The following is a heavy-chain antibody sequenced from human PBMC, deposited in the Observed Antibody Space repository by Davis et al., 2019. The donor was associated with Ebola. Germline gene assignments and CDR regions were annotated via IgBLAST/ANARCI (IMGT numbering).Heavy chain of an antibody. V-gene: IGHV3-23*01. D-gene: IGHD5-24*01. Sequence: GVLKISCAASGFTFDDYAMSWVRQAPGKGLEWVSAISGSGGRTYYADSVKGRFTISRDNSKNTLYLQMNSLRAEDTAVYYCAKGGYIVPVDYWGQGTLVTVSS. CDR2: ISGSGGRT. J-gene: IGHJ4*02. CDR1: GFTFDDYA. CDR3: AKGGYIVPVDY.